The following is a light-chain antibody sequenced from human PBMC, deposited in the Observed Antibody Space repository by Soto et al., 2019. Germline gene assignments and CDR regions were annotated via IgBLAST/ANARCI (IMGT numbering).Light chain of an antibody. Sequence: EIVLTQSPATLSLSPGERATLSCRASQSVGSFLAWYQQKSGQTPRLLIYDASNRAPGIPARFSGSGSGTDFTLTISSLETADFVVYYSQHRNICLGTFGPGTNVDIK. J-gene: IGKJ3*01. CDR1: QSVGSF. V-gene: IGKV3-11*01. CDR3: QHRNICLGT. CDR2: DAS.